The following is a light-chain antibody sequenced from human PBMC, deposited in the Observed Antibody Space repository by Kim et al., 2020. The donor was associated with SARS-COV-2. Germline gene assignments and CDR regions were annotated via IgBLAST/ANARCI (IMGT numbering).Light chain of an antibody. CDR2: DTS. CDR3: LLSYSDTRV. CDR1: TGAVTSGHY. J-gene: IGLJ3*02. V-gene: IGLV7-46*01. Sequence: PGGTVTLTCGSSTGAVTSGHYSYWLQQKPGQGPRTLIYDTSNKHSWTPARFSGSLLGGKAALTLSGAQPEDEAEYYCLLSYSDTRVFGGGTQLTVL.